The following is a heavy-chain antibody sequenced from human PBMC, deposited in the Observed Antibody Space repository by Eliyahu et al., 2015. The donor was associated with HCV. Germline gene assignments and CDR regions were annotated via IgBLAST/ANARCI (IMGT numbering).Heavy chain of an antibody. CDR3: ARGSNGYDAFDF. CDR2: IFYSGGT. Sequence: QVQLQESGPGLMKPSETLSLTCPVSGGSITNYYWSWIRQPPGKGLEWIGYIFYSGGTYYNPSLKSRVTISMDTSNSQFSLKLSSVTAADTAMYYCARGSNGYDAFDFWGQGTMVTVSS. V-gene: IGHV4-59*01. CDR1: GGSITNYY. J-gene: IGHJ3*01. D-gene: IGHD5-24*01.